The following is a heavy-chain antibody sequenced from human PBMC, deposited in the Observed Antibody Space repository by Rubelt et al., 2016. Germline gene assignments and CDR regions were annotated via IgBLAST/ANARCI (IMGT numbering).Heavy chain of an antibody. V-gene: IGHV1-2*04. J-gene: IGHJ3*02. D-gene: IGHD6-13*01. CDR3: ARGSWFRGAFDI. CDR1: GYTFTTYG. Sequence: QVHLVQSAIEVKKPGASVKISCKTSGYTFTTYGIIWVRRAPGQGLEWMGWINPNSGGTNYAQKFQGWVTMTRDTSISTAYMGLSRLRSDDTAVYYCARGSWFRGAFDIWGQGTMVTVSS. CDR2: INPNSGGT.